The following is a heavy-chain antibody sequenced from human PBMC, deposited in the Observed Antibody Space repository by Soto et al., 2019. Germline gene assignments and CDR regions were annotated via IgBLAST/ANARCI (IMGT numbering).Heavy chain of an antibody. CDR2: IYYTGRN. J-gene: IGHJ4*02. CDR1: VGCVWSGASA. CDR3: ARGYCTSTSCSIFNY. D-gene: IGHD2-2*01. Sequence: PSETLDLTSAVSVGCVWSGASAGIWNRQPPGKGLEWIGYIYYTGRNTYNPSLKSRVTMSADTSQNQFSLRLSSVTAADTAVYYCARGYCTSTSCSIFNYWGQGTQVTVSS. V-gene: IGHV4-61*08.